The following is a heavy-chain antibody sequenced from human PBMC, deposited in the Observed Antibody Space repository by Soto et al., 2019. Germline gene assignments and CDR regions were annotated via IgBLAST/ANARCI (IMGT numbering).Heavy chain of an antibody. V-gene: IGHV1-18*01. CDR1: GYTFTSYD. J-gene: IGHJ6*01. Sequence: ASVKVSCKASGYTFTSYDINCVRQAXGQGLEWIGSINACNGNTNYAQKLQGRVTMTTDTSTSTAYMELSSLRSEDTAFYYFSSGLPLERRAGDYYCMDVWGQGTTVTLSS. D-gene: IGHD1-1*01. CDR2: INACNGNT. CDR3: SSGLPLERRAGDYYCMDV.